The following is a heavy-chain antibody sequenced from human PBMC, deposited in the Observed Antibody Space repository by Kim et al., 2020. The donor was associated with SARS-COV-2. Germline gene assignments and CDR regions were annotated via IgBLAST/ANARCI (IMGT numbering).Heavy chain of an antibody. J-gene: IGHJ4*02. CDR1: GFTFDDYA. V-gene: IGHV3-9*01. CDR2: ISWNSGSI. Sequence: GGSLRLSCAASGFTFDDYAMHWVRQAPGKGLEWVSGISWNSGSIGYADSVKGRFTISRDNAKNSLYLQMNSLRAEDTALYYCAKGRVTTAENYFGYWGQGTLVTVSS. CDR3: AKGRVTTAENYFGY. D-gene: IGHD4-4*01.